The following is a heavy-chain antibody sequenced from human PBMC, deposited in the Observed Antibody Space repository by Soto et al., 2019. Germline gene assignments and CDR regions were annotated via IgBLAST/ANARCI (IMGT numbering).Heavy chain of an antibody. CDR3: AKFPCSGGSCYSGAFDI. V-gene: IGHV3-23*01. D-gene: IGHD2-15*01. CDR2: ISGSGATT. Sequence: EVQLLESGGGLVQPGGSLRLSCAASGFTFNNYAMSWVRQAPGKGLEWVSIISGSGATTYQVDSVQGRFTISRDNSKNTLYLQMNSLRAEDTAVYYCAKFPCSGGSCYSGAFDIWGQGTMVTVSS. J-gene: IGHJ3*02. CDR1: GFTFNNYA.